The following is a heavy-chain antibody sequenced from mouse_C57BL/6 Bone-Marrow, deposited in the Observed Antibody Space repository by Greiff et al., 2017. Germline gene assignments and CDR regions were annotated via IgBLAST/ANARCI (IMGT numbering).Heavy chain of an antibody. CDR3: ARLLRGRGGYYAMDY. D-gene: IGHD1-1*01. CDR1: GFTFSDYG. CDR2: ISNLAYSI. V-gene: IGHV5-15*01. J-gene: IGHJ4*01. Sequence: EVKVVESGGGLVQPGGSLKLSCAASGFTFSDYGMAWVRQAPRKGPEWVAFISNLAYSIYYADTVTGRFTISSENAKHTLYLEMSSLRSEDTAMYYCARLLRGRGGYYAMDYWGQGTSVTVSS.